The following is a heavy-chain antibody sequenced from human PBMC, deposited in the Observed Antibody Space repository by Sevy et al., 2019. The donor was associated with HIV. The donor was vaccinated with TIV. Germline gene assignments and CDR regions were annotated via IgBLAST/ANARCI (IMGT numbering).Heavy chain of an antibody. Sequence: GGSLRLSCAASGFTFSSYAMHWVRQAPGKGLEWVAVISYDGSNKYYADSVKGRFTISRDNSKYTLYLQMNSLRAEDTAVYYCAREKYASGDYWGQGTLVTVSS. CDR2: ISYDGSNK. CDR1: GFTFSSYA. J-gene: IGHJ4*02. V-gene: IGHV3-30-3*01. CDR3: AREKYASGDY.